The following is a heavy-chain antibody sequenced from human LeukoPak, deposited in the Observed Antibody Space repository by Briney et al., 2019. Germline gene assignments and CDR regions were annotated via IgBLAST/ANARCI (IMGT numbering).Heavy chain of an antibody. CDR1: GYTFTSYY. D-gene: IGHD6-6*01. CDR3: ATSLIRVEYSSPPGY. V-gene: IGHV1-46*01. Sequence: ASVKVSCKASGYTFTSYYIHWVRQAPGQGLEWMGIINPSGGSTSYAQKFQGRVTMTRDTSTSTVYMELSSLRSEDTAVYYCATSLIRVEYSSPPGYWGQGTLVTVSS. J-gene: IGHJ4*02. CDR2: INPSGGST.